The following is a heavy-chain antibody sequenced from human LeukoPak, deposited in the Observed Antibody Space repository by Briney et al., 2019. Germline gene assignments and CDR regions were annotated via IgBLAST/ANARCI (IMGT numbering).Heavy chain of an antibody. D-gene: IGHD3-3*01. J-gene: IGHJ3*02. CDR1: GFTFSNAW. Sequence: GGSLRLSCGASGFTFSNAWMIWVRQAPGKGLEWVGRIKSKTDGGTTDYAAPVKGRFTISRDDSKNTLYLQMNSLKTEDTAVYYCTTYDFGSVSYAFDIRGQGTMVTVSS. CDR3: TTYDFGSVSYAFDI. V-gene: IGHV3-15*01. CDR2: IKSKTDGGTT.